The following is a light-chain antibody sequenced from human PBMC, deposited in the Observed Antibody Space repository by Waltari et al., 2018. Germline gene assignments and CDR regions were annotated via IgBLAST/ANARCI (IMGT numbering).Light chain of an antibody. J-gene: IGKJ4*01. CDR2: DAS. CDR1: QDISRW. Sequence: DIQMTQSPSSVSASVGDRVIITCRASQDISRWLAWYQQTPGKAPKFLIYDASTLQSGVPSRFSGTGSGTEFTLTISSLQPEDFATYYCQHGNTFPLTLGGGTKVEIK. V-gene: IGKV1-12*01. CDR3: QHGNTFPLT.